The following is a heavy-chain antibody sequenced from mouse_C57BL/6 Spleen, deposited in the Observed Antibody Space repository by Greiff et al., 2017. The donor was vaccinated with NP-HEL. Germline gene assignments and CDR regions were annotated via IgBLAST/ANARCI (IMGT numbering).Heavy chain of an antibody. CDR3: TRDRDYDYFDY. V-gene: IGHV5-9-1*02. J-gene: IGHJ2*01. CDR1: GFTFSSYA. D-gene: IGHD2-4*01. CDR2: ISSGGDYI. Sequence: EVKLMESGEGLVKPGGSLKLSCAASGFTFSSYAMSWVRQTPEKRLEWVAYISSGGDYIYYADTVKGRFTISRDNARNTLYLQMSSLKSEDTAMYHCTRDRDYDYFDYWGQGTTLTVSS.